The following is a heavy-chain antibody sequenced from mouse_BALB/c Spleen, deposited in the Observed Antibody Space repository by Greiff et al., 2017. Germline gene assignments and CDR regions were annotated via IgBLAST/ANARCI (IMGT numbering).Heavy chain of an antibody. CDR3: ARRRYYFDY. V-gene: IGHV5-12-1*01. CDR1: GFAFSSYD. J-gene: IGHJ2*01. Sequence: DVHLVESGGGLVKPGGSLKLSCAASGFAFSSYDMSWVRQTPEKRLEWVAYISSGGGSTYYPDTVKGRFTISRDNAKNTLYLQMSSLKSEDTAMYYCARRRYYFDYWGQGTTLTVSS. CDR2: ISSGGGST.